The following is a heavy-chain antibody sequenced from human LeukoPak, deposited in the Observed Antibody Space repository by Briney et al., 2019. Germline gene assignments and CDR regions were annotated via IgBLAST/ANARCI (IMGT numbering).Heavy chain of an antibody. CDR3: ARHLATAGSDY. J-gene: IGHJ4*02. Sequence: GGSLQISCKGSGYSFTTYWIGWVRQMPGKGLEWMGIIYPGDSDTRYSPSFQGQVTISADKSISTAYLQWGSLKASDTAMYYCARHLATAGSDYWGQGTLVTVSS. D-gene: IGHD6-13*01. CDR2: IYPGDSDT. V-gene: IGHV5-51*01. CDR1: GYSFTTYW.